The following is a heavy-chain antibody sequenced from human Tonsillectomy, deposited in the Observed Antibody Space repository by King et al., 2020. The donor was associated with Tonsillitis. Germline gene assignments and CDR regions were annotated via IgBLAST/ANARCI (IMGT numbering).Heavy chain of an antibody. J-gene: IGHJ3*02. CDR3: ARRRGSNAFDI. CDR1: VFTFSSYW. CDR2: IKQDGSEK. Sequence: EVQLVESGGGLVQPGGSLRLSCAASVFTFSSYWMSWVRQAPGKGLEWVANIKQDGSEKYYVDSVKGRFTISRDNAKNSLYLQMNSLRAEDTAVYYCARRRGSNAFDIWGQGTMVTVSS. D-gene: IGHD6-6*01. V-gene: IGHV3-7*01.